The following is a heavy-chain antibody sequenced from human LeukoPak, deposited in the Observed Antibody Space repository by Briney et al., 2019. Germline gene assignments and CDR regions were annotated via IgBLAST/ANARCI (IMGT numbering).Heavy chain of an antibody. CDR2: IYSGGST. J-gene: IGHJ5*01. V-gene: IGHV3-53*04. CDR3: ASRAWLDF. CDR1: GFXLSTYW. Sequence: GGSLGLSCAVSGFXLSTYWMSWVRQAPGKGLELVSVIYSGGSTYHADSVKGRFTISRHNSKNTLYLQMNSLRAEDTAVYYCASRAWLDFWGQGTLVTVSS.